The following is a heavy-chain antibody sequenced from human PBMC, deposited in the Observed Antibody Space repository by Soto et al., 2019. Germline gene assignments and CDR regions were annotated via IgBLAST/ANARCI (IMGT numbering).Heavy chain of an antibody. Sequence: SETLSLTCTVSGCSISNSYWNWIRQPPGKGLEWIGYIFYSGSTNYNPSLKSRVTISVDTSKNQFSLRLTSVTAADTAVYYCARLRRYYDGSGYAGGAFDIWGQGTMVTVSS. CDR2: IFYSGST. J-gene: IGHJ3*02. V-gene: IGHV4-59*08. CDR1: GCSISNSY. D-gene: IGHD3-22*01. CDR3: ARLRRYYDGSGYAGGAFDI.